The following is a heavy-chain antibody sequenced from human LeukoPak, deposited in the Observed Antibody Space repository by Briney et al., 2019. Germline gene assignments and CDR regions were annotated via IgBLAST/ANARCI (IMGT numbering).Heavy chain of an antibody. CDR3: ARVGRYYDSSGEFDY. D-gene: IGHD3-22*01. Sequence: ASVTLSLTGSGSACTVYYIHWIRLAPAQGQELMGFISPTSGGTNYAQKFQGRVTMTRDTSISTAYMELSSLRSDDTAAYFCARVGRYYDSSGEFDYWGQGTLVTVSS. V-gene: IGHV1-2*02. CDR2: ISPTSGGT. J-gene: IGHJ4*02. CDR1: GSACTVYY.